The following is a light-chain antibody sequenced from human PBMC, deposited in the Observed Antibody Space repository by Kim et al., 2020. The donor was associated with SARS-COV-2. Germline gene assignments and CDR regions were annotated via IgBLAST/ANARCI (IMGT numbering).Light chain of an antibody. Sequence: GQRVTISCSGSSSNTGSNTVNWYQQFPGTAPQLLIDTDDRRPSGVSDRVSCSKSGTSASLAISALRSEDEADYYCATWDDSLDVWMFGGGTKLTVL. CDR3: ATWDDSLDVWM. V-gene: IGLV1-44*01. J-gene: IGLJ3*02. CDR1: SSNTGSNT. CDR2: TDD.